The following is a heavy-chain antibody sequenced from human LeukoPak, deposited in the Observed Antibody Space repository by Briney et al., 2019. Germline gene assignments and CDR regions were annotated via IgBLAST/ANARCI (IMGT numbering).Heavy chain of an antibody. Sequence: PGGSLRLSCAASGFTFSSYAMSWVRQAPGKGLEWVSAISGSGGSTYYADSVKGRFTISRDNSKNTLYLQMNSLRAEDTAVYYCALAGTADCSGGSCYIDYWGQGTLVTVSS. J-gene: IGHJ4*02. V-gene: IGHV3-23*01. CDR2: ISGSGGST. CDR1: GFTFSSYA. CDR3: ALAGTADCSGGSCYIDY. D-gene: IGHD2-15*01.